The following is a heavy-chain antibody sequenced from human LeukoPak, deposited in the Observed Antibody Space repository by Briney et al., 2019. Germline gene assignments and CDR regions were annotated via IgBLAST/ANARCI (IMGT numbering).Heavy chain of an antibody. V-gene: IGHV5-51*01. J-gene: IGHJ4*02. Sequence: GESLKISLKGSGXIFTHNWIGWVRQMPGKGLEWMWMIYPGDSDTRYSPSFQGQVTFSADKSISTAYLQWSSLKASDTAMYYCARQVGQHPDYWGQGTLVTVSS. CDR1: GXIFTHNW. D-gene: IGHD6-13*01. CDR2: IYPGDSDT. CDR3: ARQVGQHPDY.